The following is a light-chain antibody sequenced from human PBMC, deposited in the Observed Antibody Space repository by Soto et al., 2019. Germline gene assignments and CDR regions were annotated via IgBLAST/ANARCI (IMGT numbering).Light chain of an antibody. CDR2: DAS. CDR1: QSVGSY. CDR3: QQRRNWPLT. J-gene: IGKJ5*01. V-gene: IGKV3-11*01. Sequence: EIMLTQSPATLSLSPGERATLSCRASQSVGSYFAWYQQKPGQAPRLLIYDASNRATGIPARFRGSGSGTDFTLTISSLEPEDFAVYYCQQRRNWPLTFGQGTRLEIK.